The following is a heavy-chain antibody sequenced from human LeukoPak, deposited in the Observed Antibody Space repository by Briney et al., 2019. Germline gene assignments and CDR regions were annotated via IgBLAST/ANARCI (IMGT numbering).Heavy chain of an antibody. Sequence: GESLKISCKGSGYSFTSYWIGWERQMPGKGLEWMGIIYPGDSDTRYSPSFQGQVTISADESSRTAYLQWSSLTASDTAMYYCARGEGVSWFDTWGQGTLVTVSS. CDR3: ARGEGVSWFDT. CDR1: GYSFTSYW. J-gene: IGHJ5*02. V-gene: IGHV5-51*01. D-gene: IGHD2-21*01. CDR2: IYPGDSDT.